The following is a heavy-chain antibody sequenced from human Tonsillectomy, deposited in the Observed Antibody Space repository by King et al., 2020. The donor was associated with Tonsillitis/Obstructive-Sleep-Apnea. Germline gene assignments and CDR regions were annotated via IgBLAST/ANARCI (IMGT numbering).Heavy chain of an antibody. CDR1: GFTFDDYA. J-gene: IGHJ5*02. Sequence: VQLVESGGGLVQPGRSLRLSCAASGFTFDDYAMHWVRQAPGKGLEWVSGISWNSGSIGYADSVKGRFTISRDNAKNSLYLQMNSLRAEDTALYYCAKGGTDDIVVVPAASGWFDPWGEGTLVTVSP. V-gene: IGHV3-9*01. CDR2: ISWNSGSI. D-gene: IGHD2-2*01. CDR3: AKGGTDDIVVVPAASGWFDP.